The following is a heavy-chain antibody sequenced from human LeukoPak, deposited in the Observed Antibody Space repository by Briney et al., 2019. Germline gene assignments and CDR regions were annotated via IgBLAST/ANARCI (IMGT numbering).Heavy chain of an antibody. J-gene: IGHJ5*02. CDR1: GFSISSYC. CDR2: IYTSGST. V-gene: IGHV4-4*07. Sequence: SGTLCLTCTASGFSISSYCWSWIRQPAGKGLEWIGRIYTSGSTNYNPSIKSRVTISVAKSKNQFSLKLSSVTAPDTAVYYCARGPPYSGSYKRGGGFDPWGQGTLVTVSS. CDR3: ARGPPYSGSYKRGGGFDP. D-gene: IGHD1-26*01.